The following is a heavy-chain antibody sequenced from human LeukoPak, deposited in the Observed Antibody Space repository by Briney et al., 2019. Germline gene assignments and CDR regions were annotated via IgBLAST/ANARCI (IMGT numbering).Heavy chain of an antibody. Sequence: GGSLRLSCAASGFTFSNYGMHWVRQAPGKGLEWVAFIRYDGSSKYYADSVKGRFTISRDNSKNMLYLQMNSLRAEDTALYYCAKPDVVWELAGLDAFDIWGQGTMVTVSS. CDR3: AKPDVVWELAGLDAFDI. J-gene: IGHJ3*02. D-gene: IGHD1-26*01. V-gene: IGHV3-30*02. CDR2: IRYDGSSK. CDR1: GFTFSNYG.